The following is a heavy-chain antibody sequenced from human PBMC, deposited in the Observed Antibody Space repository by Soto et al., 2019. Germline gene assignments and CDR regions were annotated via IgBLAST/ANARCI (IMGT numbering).Heavy chain of an antibody. CDR2: IIPILGTT. J-gene: IGHJ4*02. V-gene: IGHV1-69*06. D-gene: IGHD6-13*01. CDR3: ARARDSSHLDY. Sequence: SVKVSCKAPGGTFNIYAIRRVRQAPGQGLEWMGGIIPILGTTDYAEKFQGRVTITADKSTSTAYMELSSLTSEDTAVYYCARARDSSHLDYWGQGTLVTVSS. CDR1: GGTFNIYA.